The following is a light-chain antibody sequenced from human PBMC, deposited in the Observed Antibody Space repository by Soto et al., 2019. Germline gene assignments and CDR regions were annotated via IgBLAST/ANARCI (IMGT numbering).Light chain of an antibody. CDR3: QQYGSSPLYT. Sequence: EIVLTQSPGTLSLSPGERATLSCRASQSVSSSYLAWYQQKPGQAPRLLIYGASSRATGITDGFSGSESGTDFTLTISRLEPEDFAVYYCQQYGSSPLYTFGQGTKLEIK. J-gene: IGKJ2*01. V-gene: IGKV3-20*01. CDR1: QSVSSSY. CDR2: GAS.